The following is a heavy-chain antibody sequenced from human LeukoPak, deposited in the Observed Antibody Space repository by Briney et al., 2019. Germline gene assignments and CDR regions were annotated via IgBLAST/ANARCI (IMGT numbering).Heavy chain of an antibody. Sequence: SETLSLTCTVSGGSISSDDYYWSWIRQPPGKGLEWIGYIYYSGTTFYNPSLKSRVTLSVDTSKNQFSLRLSSVTAADTAVYYCARALCGSGGSCYSGYYYNGMDVWGQGTTVTVSS. CDR2: IYYSGTT. V-gene: IGHV4-30-4*01. CDR1: GGSISSDDYY. CDR3: ARALCGSGGSCYSGYYYNGMDV. J-gene: IGHJ6*02. D-gene: IGHD2-15*01.